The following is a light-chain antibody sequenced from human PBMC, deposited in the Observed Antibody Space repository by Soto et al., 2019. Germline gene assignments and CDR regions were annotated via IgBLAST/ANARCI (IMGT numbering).Light chain of an antibody. Sequence: QSALTQPASVSGSPGQSITISCTGTSSDVGGYNYVSWYQQHPGKAPKLMIYEVSTRPSGVSNRFSGSKSGNTASLTISGLQAEDEAAYDCSSYNSSSTYVSGTGTKVTV. CDR1: SSDVGGYNY. J-gene: IGLJ1*01. CDR2: EVS. CDR3: SSYNSSSTYV. V-gene: IGLV2-14*01.